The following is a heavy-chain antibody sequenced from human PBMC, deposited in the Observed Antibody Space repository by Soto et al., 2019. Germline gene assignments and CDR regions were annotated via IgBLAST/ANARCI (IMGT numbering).Heavy chain of an antibody. J-gene: IGHJ5*02. CDR2: IYATGTT. CDR3: VRDGTKTLRDWFDP. Sequence: ETLSLTCTVSGASISGFYWSWIRKSAGKGLEWIGRIYATGTTDYNPSFKSRVMMSVDTSKKQFSLKLRSVTAADTAVYYCVRDGTKTLRDWFDPWGQGISVTVSS. V-gene: IGHV4-4*07. CDR1: GASISGFY. D-gene: IGHD1-1*01.